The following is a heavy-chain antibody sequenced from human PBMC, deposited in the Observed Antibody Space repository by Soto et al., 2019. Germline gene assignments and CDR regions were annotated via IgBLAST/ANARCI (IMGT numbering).Heavy chain of an antibody. J-gene: IGHJ5*02. D-gene: IGHD2-15*01. Sequence: SETLSLTCAVSGGSFSGYYWSWIRQPPGKGLEWIGEINHSGSTNYNPSLKSRVTISVDTSKNQFSLKLSSVTAADTAVYYCASGLVFYCSGGRCSTYNPLRHGTLVTV. V-gene: IGHV4-34*01. CDR3: ASGLVFYCSGGRCSTYNP. CDR2: INHSGST. CDR1: GGSFSGYY.